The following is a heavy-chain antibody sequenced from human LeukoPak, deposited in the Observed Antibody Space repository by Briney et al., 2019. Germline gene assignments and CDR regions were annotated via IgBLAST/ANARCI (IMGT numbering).Heavy chain of an antibody. CDR1: GYTFTSYG. CDR2: ISAYNGNT. V-gene: IGHV1-18*01. D-gene: IGHD3-10*01. J-gene: IGHJ4*02. CDR3: ATPHNYYGSGSYYNN. Sequence: ASVKVSCKASGYTFTSYGISWVRQAPGQGLEWMGWISAYNGNTNYAQKLQGRVTMTEDTSTDTAYMELSSLRSEDTAVYYCATPHNYYGSGSYYNNWGQGTLVTVSS.